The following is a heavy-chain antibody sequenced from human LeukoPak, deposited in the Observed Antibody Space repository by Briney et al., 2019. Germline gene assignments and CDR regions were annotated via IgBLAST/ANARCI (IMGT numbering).Heavy chain of an antibody. Sequence: PGGSLRLSCAASGFTFSSYAMSWVRQAPGKGLEWVSAISGSGGSTYYADSMKGRFTISRDNSKNTLYLQMNSLRAEDTAVYYCAKDLRHYYDFWSGSVSYYGMDVWGQGTTVTVSS. D-gene: IGHD3-3*01. J-gene: IGHJ6*02. V-gene: IGHV3-23*01. CDR2: ISGSGGST. CDR3: AKDLRHYYDFWSGSVSYYGMDV. CDR1: GFTFSSYA.